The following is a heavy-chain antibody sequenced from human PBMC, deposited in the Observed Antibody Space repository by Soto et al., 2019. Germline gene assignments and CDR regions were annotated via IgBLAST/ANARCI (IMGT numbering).Heavy chain of an antibody. Sequence: ASLKVSCKASGYTFTSYYMHWVRQARGQGLEWMGIINPSGGSTSYAQKFQGRVTMTRDTSTSTVYMELSSLRSEDTAVYYCARVRSSSGYYYGCWGQTTPATLSS. CDR3: ARVRSSSGYYYGC. V-gene: IGHV1-46*01. CDR2: INPSGGST. D-gene: IGHD3-22*01. J-gene: IGHJ4*01. CDR1: GYTFTSYY.